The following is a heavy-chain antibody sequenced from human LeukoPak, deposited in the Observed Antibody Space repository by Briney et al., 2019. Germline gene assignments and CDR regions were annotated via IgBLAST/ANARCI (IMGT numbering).Heavy chain of an antibody. D-gene: IGHD3-9*01. CDR3: AKEREYYDILTFLDY. J-gene: IGHJ4*02. Sequence: GGSLRLSCAASGFTFSSYGMHWVRQAPGKGLEWVAVIWYDGSNKYYADSVKGRFTISRDNSKNTLYLQMNSLRAEDTAVYYCAKEREYYDILTFLDYWGQGTLVTVSS. CDR2: IWYDGSNK. V-gene: IGHV3-33*06. CDR1: GFTFSSYG.